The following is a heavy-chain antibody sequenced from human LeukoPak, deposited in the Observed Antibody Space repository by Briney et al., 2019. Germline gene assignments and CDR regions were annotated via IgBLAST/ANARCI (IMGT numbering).Heavy chain of an antibody. CDR2: ITDSGGST. Sequence: GGSLRLLCAVSGFTYSSYAMSCVPQAPGKGLEAVSAITDSGGSTYYADSVKGRFTISRDNSKNTLYLQMNSLRAEDKAVYYCAKLEAAAGSFPDFWGQGTLVTVSS. V-gene: IGHV3-23*01. J-gene: IGHJ4*02. CDR3: AKLEAAAGSFPDF. CDR1: GFTYSSYA. D-gene: IGHD6-13*01.